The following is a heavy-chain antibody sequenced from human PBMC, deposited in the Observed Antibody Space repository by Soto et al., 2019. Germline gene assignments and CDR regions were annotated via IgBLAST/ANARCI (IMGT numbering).Heavy chain of an antibody. Sequence: PGGSLRLSCAASGFTFSDYFMSWVRQAPGKGPEWVSVTYSGGSTYYADSVKGRFTISRDNSKNTLYLQMNSLRAEDTAVYYCARAPSWTAGPFDYWGQGTLVTSPQ. D-gene: IGHD6-25*01. CDR1: GFTFSDYF. V-gene: IGHV3-66*01. CDR2: TYSGGST. J-gene: IGHJ4*02. CDR3: ARAPSWTAGPFDY.